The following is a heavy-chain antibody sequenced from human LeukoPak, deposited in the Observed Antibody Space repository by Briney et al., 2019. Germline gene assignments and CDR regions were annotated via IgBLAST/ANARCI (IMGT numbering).Heavy chain of an antibody. CDR1: GYTFTGYY. CDR3: ARIRPPPSKYYYDSSGTKCWDY. J-gene: IGHJ4*02. Sequence: GASVKVSCKASGYTFTGYYMHWVRQAPGQGLEWMGWINPNSGGTNYAQKFQGRVTMTRDTSISTAYMELSRLRSDDTAVYYCARIRPPPSKYYYDSSGTKCWDYWGQGTLVTVSS. D-gene: IGHD3-22*01. V-gene: IGHV1-2*02. CDR2: INPNSGGT.